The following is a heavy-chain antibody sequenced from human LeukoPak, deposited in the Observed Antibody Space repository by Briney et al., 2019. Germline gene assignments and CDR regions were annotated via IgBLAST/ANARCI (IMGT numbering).Heavy chain of an antibody. J-gene: IGHJ4*02. V-gene: IGHV1-8*03. CDR2: MDPNNGNT. Sequence: VASVKVSCKASGYTFTTYDINWVRQAPGQGLEWMGWMDPNNGNTVYAHKFQGRVTITRNTSISTAYMELSSLRSEDTAVYYCARAPRPDYFDYWGQGTLVTVSS. CDR1: GYTFTTYD. CDR3: ARAPRPDYFDY.